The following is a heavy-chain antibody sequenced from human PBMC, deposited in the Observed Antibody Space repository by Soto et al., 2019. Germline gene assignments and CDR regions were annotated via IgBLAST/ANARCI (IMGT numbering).Heavy chain of an antibody. Sequence: GGSLRLSCVASGFTFSTYWMHWVRQAPGKGLVWVSRLHSDGSRTTYADSVRGRFTISRDNAKNTLYLQMNSLRAEDTAVYYCARGSSGSKNGMDVWGQGTTVTVSS. CDR3: ARGSSGSKNGMDV. V-gene: IGHV3-74*03. J-gene: IGHJ6*02. CDR2: LHSDGSRT. CDR1: GFTFSTYW. D-gene: IGHD6-25*01.